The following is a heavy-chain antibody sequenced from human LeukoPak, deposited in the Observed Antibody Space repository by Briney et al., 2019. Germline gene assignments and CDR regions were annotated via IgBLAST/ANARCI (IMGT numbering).Heavy chain of an antibody. CDR3: ASIGFGEYPGRDY. J-gene: IGHJ4*02. Sequence: PSETLSLTCTVSGGSISSSTFYWGWIRQPPGTGLEWIGSIYYSGNTYYNPSLKSRVTISVDTSRNQFSLKLSSVTAADTAVYYCASIGFGEYPGRDYWGQGTLVTVSS. CDR1: GGSISSSTFY. D-gene: IGHD3-10*01. CDR2: IYYSGNT. V-gene: IGHV4-39*07.